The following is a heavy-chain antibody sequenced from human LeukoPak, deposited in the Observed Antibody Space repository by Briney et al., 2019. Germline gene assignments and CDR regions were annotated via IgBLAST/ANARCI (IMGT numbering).Heavy chain of an antibody. Sequence: SETLSLTCTVSGGSISSYYWSWIRQPPGKGLEWIGNIYYSGSTNYNPSLESRVSMSVQSSKNQVSLKLRPVTAADTAVYYCARARWYFDLWGRGTLVTVSS. CDR1: GGSISSYY. CDR2: IYYSGST. V-gene: IGHV4-59*08. CDR3: ARARWYFDL. J-gene: IGHJ2*01.